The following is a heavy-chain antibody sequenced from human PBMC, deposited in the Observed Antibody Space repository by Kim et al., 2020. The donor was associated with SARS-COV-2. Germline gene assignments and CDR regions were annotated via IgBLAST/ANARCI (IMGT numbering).Heavy chain of an antibody. CDR1: GYTFTSYA. V-gene: IGHV1-3*01. CDR2: INAGNGNT. J-gene: IGHJ4*02. Sequence: ASVKVSCKASGYTFTSYAMHWVRQAPGQRLEWMGWINAGNGNTKYSQKLQGRVTITRDTSASTAYMELSSLRSEDTAVYYCARDLLAAAATSWIDYWGQGTLVTVSS. CDR3: ARDLLAAAATSWIDY. D-gene: IGHD6-13*01.